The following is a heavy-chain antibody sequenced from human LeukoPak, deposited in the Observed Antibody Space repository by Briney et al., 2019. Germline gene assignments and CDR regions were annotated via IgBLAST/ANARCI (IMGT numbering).Heavy chain of an antibody. CDR2: ISAYNGNT. J-gene: IGHJ4*02. CDR1: GYTFTSYG. D-gene: IGHD3-22*01. V-gene: IGHV1-18*01. Sequence: ASVKVSCKASGYTFTSYGISWVRQAPGQGLEWMGWISAYNGNTNYAQKLQGRVTMTTDTSTSTAYMELRSLRSDDTAVYYWARDTGTYDSSGYSDYWGQGTLVTVSS. CDR3: ARDTGTYDSSGYSDY.